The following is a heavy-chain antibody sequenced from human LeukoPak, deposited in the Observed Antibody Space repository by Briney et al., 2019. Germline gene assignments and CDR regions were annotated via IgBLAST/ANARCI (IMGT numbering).Heavy chain of an antibody. CDR3: AREPTNTPGRPLDS. D-gene: IGHD2-2*02. CDR1: GGSLKTYY. CDR2: VSTTGRY. J-gene: IGHJ4*02. V-gene: IGHV4-4*07. Sequence: SETLSLTCSVSGGSLKTYYWTWIRQPAGKGLEWIGRVSTTGRYNYKPFFMSRVTMSVDISNNQVSLSLTPVTAADTVVYYCAREPTNTPGRPLDSWGQGILVTVSS.